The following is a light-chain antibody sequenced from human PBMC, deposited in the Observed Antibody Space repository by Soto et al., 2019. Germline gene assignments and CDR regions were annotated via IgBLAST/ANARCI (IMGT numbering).Light chain of an antibody. CDR2: GAS. J-gene: IGKJ1*01. CDR1: QSVGSN. V-gene: IGKV3-15*01. CDR3: QQYNNWPPDRT. Sequence: EIVMTQSPATLSVSPGERATLSCRASQSVGSNLAWYQLKPGQAPRLLIYGASTRATGIPARFSCSGSGTDFTLTISSLQSEDFAFYFCQQYNNWPPDRTFGQGTKVEIK.